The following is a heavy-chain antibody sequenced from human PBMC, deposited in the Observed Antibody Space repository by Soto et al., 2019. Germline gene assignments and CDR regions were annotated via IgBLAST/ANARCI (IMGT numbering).Heavy chain of an antibody. CDR1: GFTFDDYT. Sequence: GGSLRLSCAASGFTFDDYTMHWVRQAPGKGLEWVSLISWDGGSTYYADSVKGRFTISRDNSKNSLYLQMNSLRTEDTALYYCAKAGHYYDYVRPHFDYWGQGTLVTVSS. D-gene: IGHD3-16*01. CDR3: AKAGHYYDYVRPHFDY. V-gene: IGHV3-43*01. J-gene: IGHJ4*02. CDR2: ISWDGGST.